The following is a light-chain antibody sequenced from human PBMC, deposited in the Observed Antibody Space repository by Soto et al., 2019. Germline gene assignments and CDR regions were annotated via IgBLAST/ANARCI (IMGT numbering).Light chain of an antibody. Sequence: EIVLTQFPATLSLSPGERATLSCGASQGSSSADLAWYQHRPGLAPRLLMSDATTRATGIPDRFSGSASGTDFTLTISRLEPEDSAVYYCQQFSGSPPWTFGQGTKVEIK. J-gene: IGKJ1*01. CDR2: DAT. V-gene: IGKV3D-20*01. CDR1: QGSSSAD. CDR3: QQFSGSPPWT.